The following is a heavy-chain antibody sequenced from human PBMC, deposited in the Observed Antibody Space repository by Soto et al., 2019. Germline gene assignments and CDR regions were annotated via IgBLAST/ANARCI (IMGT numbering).Heavy chain of an antibody. D-gene: IGHD2-15*01. CDR3: AREGLQLRRDLDF. V-gene: IGHV3-33*01. CDR1: GFIVGLYG. CDR2: ILYDGSIK. J-gene: IGHJ4*02. Sequence: QVELVESGGGVVQPGRSLRLSCAASGFIVGLYGMHWVRQAPGKGLEWVAIILYDGSIKYYADSVKGRFTITRDNSDNTVSLQMNSLRAEDTAVYYCAREGLQLRRDLDFWGQGTLVTVSS.